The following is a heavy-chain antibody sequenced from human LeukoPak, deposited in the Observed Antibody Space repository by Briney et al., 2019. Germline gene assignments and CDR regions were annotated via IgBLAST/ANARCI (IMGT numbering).Heavy chain of an antibody. V-gene: IGHV4-59*08. CDR1: GGSISSYY. CDR3: ARLPGVHYDILTGYYIGPHFDY. Sequence: ASETLSLTCTVSGGSISSYYWSWIRQPPGKGLEWIGYIYYSGSTNYNPSLKSRVTISVATSKNQFSLKLSSVTAADTAVYYCARLPGVHYDILTGYYIGPHFDYWGQGTLVTVSS. J-gene: IGHJ4*02. D-gene: IGHD3-9*01. CDR2: IYYSGST.